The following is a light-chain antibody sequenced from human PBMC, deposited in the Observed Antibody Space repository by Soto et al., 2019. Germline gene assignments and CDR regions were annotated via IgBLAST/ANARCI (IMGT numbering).Light chain of an antibody. V-gene: IGKV1-9*01. CDR3: QQLNSYSLT. CDR1: QGISSY. CDR2: AAS. Sequence: DIQLTQSPSFLSASVGDRVTITCRASQGISSYLAWYQQKPGKAPKLLIYAASTLQSGVPPRFIGSGSGTEITLTISSRQPEEFATDYCQQLNSYSLTFGQGTRVEIK. J-gene: IGKJ5*01.